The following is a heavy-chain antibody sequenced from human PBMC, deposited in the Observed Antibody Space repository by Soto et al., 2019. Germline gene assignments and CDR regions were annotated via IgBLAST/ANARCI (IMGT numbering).Heavy chain of an antibody. CDR1: GFTFRNYA. CDR3: AKDLEDIVVVPPALSHRYYYGMDV. J-gene: IGHJ6*02. V-gene: IGHV3-23*01. Sequence: GGSLRLSCAATGFTFRNYAMSWVRQAPGKGLEWVSVIRSSGASIYYADSVKGRFTVSRDNSKNTMYLQMRSLRADDTAVYYCAKDLEDIVVVPPALSHRYYYGMDVWGQGTTVTVS. CDR2: IRSSGASI. D-gene: IGHD2-2*01.